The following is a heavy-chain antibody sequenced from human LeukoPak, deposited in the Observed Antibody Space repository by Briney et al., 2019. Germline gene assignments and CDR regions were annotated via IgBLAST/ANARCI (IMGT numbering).Heavy chain of an antibody. CDR2: ISGSDGST. J-gene: IGHJ4*02. V-gene: IGHV3-23*01. CDR3: AKWGSGSYHPFDY. D-gene: IGHD3-10*01. CDR1: GFTFSSYA. Sequence: GGSLRLSCAASGFTFSSYALTWVRQAPGKGLEWISVISGSDGSTHYVDSVKGRFTISRDNSKNTVYLQMNRLRAEDTAVYYCAKWGSGSYHPFDYWGQGTLVTVSS.